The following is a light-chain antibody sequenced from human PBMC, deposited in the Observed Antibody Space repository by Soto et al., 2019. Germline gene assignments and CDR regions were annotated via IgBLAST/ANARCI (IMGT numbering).Light chain of an antibody. CDR1: SSDVGGYNY. CDR3: SSYTGSTTLHYV. J-gene: IGLJ1*01. Sequence: QSVLTQPASVSGSPGQSITISCTGTSSDVGGYNYVSWYQQHPGKAPKLMIYDVSNRPSGVSNRFSGSKSGNTASLTISGLQAEDEADYYCSSYTGSTTLHYVFGTGTKVTVL. CDR2: DVS. V-gene: IGLV2-14*01.